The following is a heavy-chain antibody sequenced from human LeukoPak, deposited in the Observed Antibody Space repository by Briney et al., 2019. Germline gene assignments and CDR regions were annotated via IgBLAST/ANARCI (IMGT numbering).Heavy chain of an antibody. D-gene: IGHD6-13*01. CDR2: INHSGST. CDR1: GGSFSGYY. V-gene: IGHV4-34*01. Sequence: PSETLSLTCAVYGGSFSGYYWSWIRQPPGKGLEWIGEINHSGSTNYNPSLKSRVTISVDTSKNQFSLKLSSVTAADTAVYYCARGIVGETAAAWFDPWGQGTLVTVSS. J-gene: IGHJ5*02. CDR3: ARGIVGETAAAWFDP.